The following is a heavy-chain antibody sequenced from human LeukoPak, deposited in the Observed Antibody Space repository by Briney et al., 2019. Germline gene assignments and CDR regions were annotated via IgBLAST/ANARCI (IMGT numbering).Heavy chain of an antibody. J-gene: IGHJ5*02. V-gene: IGHV3-23*01. Sequence: PGGSLRLSCAASGFTFSSYGMSWVRQAPGKGLEWVSAISGSGGSTYYADSVKGRFTMSREHSKNTLYLQMNSLRAEDTAVYYCAKDHFLVGELLLPWFDPWGQGTLVTVSS. CDR3: AKDHFLVGELLLPWFDP. CDR1: GFTFSSYG. CDR2: ISGSGGST. D-gene: IGHD2-15*01.